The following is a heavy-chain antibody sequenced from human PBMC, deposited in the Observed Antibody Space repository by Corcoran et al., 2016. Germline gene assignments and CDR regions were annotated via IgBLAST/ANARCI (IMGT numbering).Heavy chain of an antibody. V-gene: IGHV4-59*01. Sequence: QVQLQESGPGLVKPSETLSLTCTVSGGSISSYYWSWIRQPPGKGLEWIGYIYYSGSTNYNPSLKSRVTISVDTSKNQFSLKLSSVTAADTAVYYCAREYSGYYYNWFDPWGQGTLVTVSS. CDR2: IYYSGST. CDR3: AREYSGYYYNWFDP. J-gene: IGHJ5*02. D-gene: IGHD3-22*01. CDR1: GGSISSYY.